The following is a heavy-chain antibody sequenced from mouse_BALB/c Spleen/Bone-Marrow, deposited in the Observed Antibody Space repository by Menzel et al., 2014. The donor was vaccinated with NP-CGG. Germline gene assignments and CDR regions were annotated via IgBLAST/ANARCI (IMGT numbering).Heavy chain of an antibody. V-gene: IGHV7-3*02. CDR2: IRNKANGYTT. J-gene: IGHJ2*01. CDR3: ARDKVYYDSDEGYFDY. D-gene: IGHD2-4*01. CDR1: GFTFTDYY. Sequence: EVQVVESGGGLVQPGGSLRLSCATSGFTFTDYYMSWVRQPPGKALEWLGFIRNKANGYTTEYSASVKGRFTISRDNSQSILYLQMNTLRAEDSATYYCARDKVYYDSDEGYFDYWGQGTTLTVSS.